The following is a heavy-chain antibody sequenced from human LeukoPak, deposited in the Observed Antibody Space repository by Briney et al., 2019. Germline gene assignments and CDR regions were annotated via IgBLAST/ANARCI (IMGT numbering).Heavy chain of an antibody. CDR1: GGTFSSYA. CDR2: IIPIFGTA. V-gene: IGHV1-69*05. Sequence: ASVKVSCKASGGTFSSYAISWVRQAPGQGLEWMGGIIPIFGTANYAQKFQGRVTITTDESTSTAYMELSSLRSEDTAVYYCARGGTTPLYYYYYYMDVWGKGTPVTVSS. CDR3: ARGGTTPLYYYYYYMDV. J-gene: IGHJ6*03. D-gene: IGHD1-14*01.